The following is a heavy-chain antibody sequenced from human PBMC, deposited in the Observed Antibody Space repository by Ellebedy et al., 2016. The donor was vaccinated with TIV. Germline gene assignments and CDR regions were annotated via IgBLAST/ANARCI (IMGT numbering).Heavy chain of an antibody. CDR2: MNPKSGDT. V-gene: IGHV1-8*01. J-gene: IGHJ5*02. CDR1: GFTFTNYD. CDR3: ARGKLRFLESLGDWFDP. Sequence: AASVKVSCKTSGFTFTNYDINWVRHASGQGPEWMGWMNPKSGDTNYAQKFQGRVTMTRNTSITTAYMELSSLRSDDTAVYYCARGKLRFLESLGDWFDPWGQGTLVTVSS. D-gene: IGHD3-3*01.